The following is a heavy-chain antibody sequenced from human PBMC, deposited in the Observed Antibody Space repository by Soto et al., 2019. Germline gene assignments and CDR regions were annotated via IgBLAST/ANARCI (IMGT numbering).Heavy chain of an antibody. V-gene: IGHV3-30-3*01. CDR1: GFTFSSYA. CDR3: ARGNFDVAAAGH. Sequence: XGSLRLSCAASGFTFSSYAMHWVRQAPGKGLEWVAVISYDGSNKYYADSVKGRFTISRDNSKNTLYLQMNSLRAEDTAVYYCARGNFDVAAAGHWGQGTLVTVSS. J-gene: IGHJ4*02. CDR2: ISYDGSNK. D-gene: IGHD6-13*01.